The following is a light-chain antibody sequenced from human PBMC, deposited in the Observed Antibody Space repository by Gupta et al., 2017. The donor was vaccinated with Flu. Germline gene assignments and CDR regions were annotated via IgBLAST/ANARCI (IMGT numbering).Light chain of an antibody. Sequence: EIVLTQSPATLSLSPGERATLSCRASQSVGLYLAWYQQKPGQTPRLLNYDASNRATGIPAMFSGRGSGTDFTLTISSLEPEDFAVYYCQKRSNWPPYTFGQRTRLEI. CDR1: QSVGLY. CDR2: DAS. CDR3: QKRSNWPPYT. J-gene: IGKJ2*01. V-gene: IGKV3-11*01.